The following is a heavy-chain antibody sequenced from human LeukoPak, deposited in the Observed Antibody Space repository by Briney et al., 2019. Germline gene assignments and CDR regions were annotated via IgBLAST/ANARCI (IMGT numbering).Heavy chain of an antibody. CDR2: ISAYNGNT. CDR3: ARDLLYYDSSGYYS. V-gene: IGHV1-18*01. J-gene: IGHJ4*02. Sequence: ASVKVSCKASGGTFSSYAISWVRQAPGQGLEWMGWISAYNGNTNYAQKLQGRVTMTTDTSTSTAYMELRSLRSDDTAVYYCARDLLYYDSSGYYSWGQGTLVTVSS. CDR1: GGTFSSYA. D-gene: IGHD3-22*01.